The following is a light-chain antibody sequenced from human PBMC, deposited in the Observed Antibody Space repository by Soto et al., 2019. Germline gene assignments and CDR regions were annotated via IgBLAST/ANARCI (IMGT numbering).Light chain of an antibody. CDR2: GAS. CDR3: QQYNNWTQT. CDR1: QSVRSN. V-gene: IGKV3-15*01. J-gene: IGKJ1*01. Sequence: ILLTQSPATLSVSPGERATLSCRATQSVRSNLAWHKQRPGQAPRLLIYGASTRDTGVPARFICGGAGTDCTLPITSLQSEDFSVDYCQQYNNWTQTFCQGTKVDI.